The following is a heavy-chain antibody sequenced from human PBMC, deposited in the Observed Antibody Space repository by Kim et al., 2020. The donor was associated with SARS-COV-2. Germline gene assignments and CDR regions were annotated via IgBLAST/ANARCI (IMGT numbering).Heavy chain of an antibody. D-gene: IGHD6-13*01. Sequence: SQTLSLTCAISGDSVASNSPAWNWIRQSPSIGLEWLGRTYYRSKWYNDYAVSVKSRITINPDTSKNQFSLQLNSVTLEDTAVYYCARVQLGRLDYWGQGTLVTISS. CDR3: ARVQLGRLDY. CDR2: TYYRSKWYN. V-gene: IGHV6-1*01. CDR1: GDSVASNSPA. J-gene: IGHJ4*02.